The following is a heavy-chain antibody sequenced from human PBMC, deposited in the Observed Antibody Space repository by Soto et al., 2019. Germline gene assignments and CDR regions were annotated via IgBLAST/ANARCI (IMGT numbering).Heavy chain of an antibody. CDR1: GGTFNTDA. D-gene: IGHD3-10*01. Sequence: QVQLVQSGAEMQKPGSSVKVSCQSSGGTFNTDAMNWVRQAPGQGPEWMGDISAMFGAANYAPKFQGRVTITADESTGTSYMQLSSLTSEDTALYFCAREVQVHTPAFVYWGQGTLVTVSS. J-gene: IGHJ4*02. V-gene: IGHV1-69*19. CDR3: AREVQVHTPAFVY. CDR2: ISAMFGAA.